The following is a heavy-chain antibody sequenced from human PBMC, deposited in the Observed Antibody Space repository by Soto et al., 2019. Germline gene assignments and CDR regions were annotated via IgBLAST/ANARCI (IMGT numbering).Heavy chain of an antibody. J-gene: IGHJ4*02. CDR2: IIPVLGPA. CDR3: VRAAKRYFDY. CDR1: GGTYNTFA. V-gene: IGHV1-69*06. Sequence: QVQLVQSGAEVKKPGSSVKVSCKASGGTYNTFAISWVRQAPGQGLEWMGGIIPVLGPAFYAQKFQGRVTITADKSTTTAYLELNSLRSEDTAVYYCVRAAKRYFDYWGQGTLVTVSS.